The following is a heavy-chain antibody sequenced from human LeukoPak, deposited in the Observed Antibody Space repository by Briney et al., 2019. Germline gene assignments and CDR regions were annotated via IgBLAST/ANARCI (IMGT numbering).Heavy chain of an antibody. CDR2: ISSSRSSI. Sequence: VKPGGSLRLSCAASGFTFSSYTMNWVRQAPGKGLEWVSSISSSRSSIYYADSMKGRFTISRDDAKNSLYLQMNSLRAEDTAVYYCAKSFWWFGEFSPFDYWGQGTLVTVSS. J-gene: IGHJ4*02. CDR1: GFTFSSYT. V-gene: IGHV3-21*01. D-gene: IGHD3-10*01. CDR3: AKSFWWFGEFSPFDY.